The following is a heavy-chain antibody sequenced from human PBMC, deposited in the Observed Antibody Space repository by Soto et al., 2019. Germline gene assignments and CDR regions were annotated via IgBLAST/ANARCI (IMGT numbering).Heavy chain of an antibody. Sequence: SETLSLTCTVSGGSILDSTYYWAWIRQSPGKGLEWIGTIFYSGGTFYTPSLKSRVTMSVDTSNNQFSLKLSSVTAADTGVYYCARQASGYYYGWFDPWGQGTLVTVSS. CDR3: ARQASGYYYGWFDP. D-gene: IGHD3-22*01. J-gene: IGHJ5*02. CDR1: GGSILDSTYY. CDR2: IFYSGGT. V-gene: IGHV4-39*01.